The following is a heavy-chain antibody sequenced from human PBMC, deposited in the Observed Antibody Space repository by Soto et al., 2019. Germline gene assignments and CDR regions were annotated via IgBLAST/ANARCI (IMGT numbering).Heavy chain of an antibody. V-gene: IGHV3-15*01. J-gene: IGHJ4*02. CDR1: GFTFNNAW. CDR2: IKRKADGGTT. Sequence: EVQLVESWGGFVKPGGSLRLSCAASGFTFNNAWMSWVRQAPGKGLEWVGRIKRKADGGTTAYAAAVQGRFTISRDDSRDTLYLQMNNLKIGDTAVYYCSTLDSSSSGGGGGQGTLVTVSS. D-gene: IGHD6-6*01. CDR3: STLDSSSSGGG.